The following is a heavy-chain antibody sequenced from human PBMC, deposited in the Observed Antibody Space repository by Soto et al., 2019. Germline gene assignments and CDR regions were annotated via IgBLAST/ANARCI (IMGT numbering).Heavy chain of an antibody. V-gene: IGHV3-33*01. CDR3: ARANTSPFDF. CDR1: GFIFRNYG. Sequence: QVQLVESGGGVVQPGRSLRLSCGASGFIFRNYGMHWIRQAPGKGLEWLTIIWFDGSNQWYADSVKGRFIISRDGSKNMAYLQMNSLRVDDTATYYCARANTSPFDFWGRGTLVTVSS. J-gene: IGHJ4*02. CDR2: IWFDGSNQ.